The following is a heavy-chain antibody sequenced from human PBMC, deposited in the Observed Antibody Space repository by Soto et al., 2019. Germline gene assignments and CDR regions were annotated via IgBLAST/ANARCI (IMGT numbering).Heavy chain of an antibody. CDR3: ARDLARQNDF. J-gene: IGHJ4*02. V-gene: IGHV1-46*01. Sequence: ASVKVSCKASGYTFTSYYLHWVRQAPGQGLEWMGVIDPSGGTTSYTQNFQGRVTMTRDTSTSTVYMELSSLRSEDTAVYYCARDLARQNDFWGQGTLVTVSS. CDR1: GYTFTSYY. CDR2: IDPSGGTT.